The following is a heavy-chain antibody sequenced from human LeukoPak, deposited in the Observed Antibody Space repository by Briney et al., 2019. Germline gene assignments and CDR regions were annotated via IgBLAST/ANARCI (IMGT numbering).Heavy chain of an antibody. Sequence: SQTLSLTCTVSGGSISSGDYYWSWIRQPPGKGLEWIGYIYYSGSTYYNPSLKSRVTISVDTSKNQFSLKLSSVTAADTAVYYCARAGPSYYYDSSGYYLTTFDYWGQGTLVTVSS. J-gene: IGHJ4*02. CDR1: GGSISSGDYY. V-gene: IGHV4-30-4*01. CDR2: IYYSGST. D-gene: IGHD3-22*01. CDR3: ARAGPSYYYDSSGYYLTTFDY.